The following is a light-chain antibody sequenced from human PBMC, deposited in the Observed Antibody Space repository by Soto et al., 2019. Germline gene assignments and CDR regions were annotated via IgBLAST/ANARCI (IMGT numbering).Light chain of an antibody. CDR3: QQSYSSPWT. V-gene: IGKV1-39*01. CDR2: AAS. CDR1: QSISSY. J-gene: IGKJ1*01. Sequence: DIQMTQSPSSLSASVGDRVTITCRASQSISSYLNWYQQKPGKAPKLLIYAASSLQSWVPSRFSGSGSGTDFTLTISSLQPEDFATYYCQQSYSSPWTFGQGTKVDNK.